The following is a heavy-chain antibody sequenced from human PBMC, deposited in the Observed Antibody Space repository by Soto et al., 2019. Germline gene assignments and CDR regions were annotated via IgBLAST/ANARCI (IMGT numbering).Heavy chain of an antibody. CDR2: ISSSSSTI. CDR3: ASIDIVVVPAAREDYYYYMDV. CDR1: GFTFSSYS. Sequence: GGSLRLSCAASGFTFSSYSMNWVRQAPGKGLEWVSYISSSSSTIYYADSVKGRFTITREKAKNSLYLQMNSLRAEDTAVYYCASIDIVVVPAAREDYYYYMDVWGKGTTVTVSS. V-gene: IGHV3-48*01. D-gene: IGHD2-2*01. J-gene: IGHJ6*03.